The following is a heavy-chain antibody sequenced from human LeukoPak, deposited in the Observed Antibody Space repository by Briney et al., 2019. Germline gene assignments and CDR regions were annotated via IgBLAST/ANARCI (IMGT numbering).Heavy chain of an antibody. J-gene: IGHJ5*02. CDR1: GFTVSSNY. CDR2: IYSGGST. Sequence: PGGSLRLSCAASGFTVSSNYMSWVRQAPGKGLEWVSVIYSGGSTCYADSVKGRFTISRDNSKNTLYLQMNSLRAEDTAVYYCARGGRYFDWLLSGSGWFDPWGQGTLVTVSS. V-gene: IGHV3-53*01. CDR3: ARGGRYFDWLLSGSGWFDP. D-gene: IGHD3-9*01.